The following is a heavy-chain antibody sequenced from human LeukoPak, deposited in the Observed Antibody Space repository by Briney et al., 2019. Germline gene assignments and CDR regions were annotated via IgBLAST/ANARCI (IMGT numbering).Heavy chain of an antibody. D-gene: IGHD1-26*01. V-gene: IGHV3-9*01. Sequence: PRRSLRLSCAASGFTFDDYAMHWVRQAPGKGLEWVSGISWNSGSIGYADSVKGRFTISRDNAKNSLYLQMNSLRAEDTALYYCAKDMMGATRSLDYWGQGTLVTVSS. CDR2: ISWNSGSI. CDR1: GFTFDDYA. J-gene: IGHJ4*02. CDR3: AKDMMGATRSLDY.